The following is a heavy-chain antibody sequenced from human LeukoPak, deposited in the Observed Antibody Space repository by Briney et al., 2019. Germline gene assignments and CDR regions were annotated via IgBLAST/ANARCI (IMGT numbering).Heavy chain of an antibody. CDR2: IYSGGST. Sequence: GGSLRLSCAASGFTVSSTYMSWVRQAPGKGLEWVSVIYSGGSTYYADSVRSRFTISRDNSKNTLYLQMNSLRAEDTAVYYCACQRRYSYGSIAYPPDDHGGQRTLVTVSS. J-gene: IGHJ4*02. V-gene: IGHV3-66*04. CDR3: ACQRRYSYGSIAYPPDDH. CDR1: GFTVSSTY. D-gene: IGHD3-22*01.